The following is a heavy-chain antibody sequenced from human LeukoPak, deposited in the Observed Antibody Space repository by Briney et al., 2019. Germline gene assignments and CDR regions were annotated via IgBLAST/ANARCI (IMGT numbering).Heavy chain of an antibody. J-gene: IGHJ6*02. CDR1: GVSFSGYY. CDR3: ASGYCSSTSCSISSRYYYYGMDV. Sequence: SETLSLTCAVYGVSFSGYYWSWIRQPPGKGLEWIGEINHSGSTNYNPSLKSRVTISVDTSKNQFSVKLSSVTAADTAVYYCASGYCSSTSCSISSRYYYYGMDVWGQGTTVTVSS. CDR2: INHSGST. D-gene: IGHD2-2*01. V-gene: IGHV4-34*01.